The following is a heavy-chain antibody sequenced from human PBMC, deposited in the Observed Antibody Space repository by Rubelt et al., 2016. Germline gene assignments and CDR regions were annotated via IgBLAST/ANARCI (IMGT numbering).Heavy chain of an antibody. J-gene: IGHJ4*02. CDR2: ISGSGGST. D-gene: IGHD3-22*01. Sequence: RLSCAASGFTFSSSAMNWVRQAPGKGLEWVSGISGSGGSTYYADSVKGRFTISRDNSKNTLFLQMNTLRAEDTAVYYCARSYSSGLDYWGQGTRVTVSS. CDR3: ARSYSSGLDY. CDR1: GFTFSSSA. V-gene: IGHV3-23*01.